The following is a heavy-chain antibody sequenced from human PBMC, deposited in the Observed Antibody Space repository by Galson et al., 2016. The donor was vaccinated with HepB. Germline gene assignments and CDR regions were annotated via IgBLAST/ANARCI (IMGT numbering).Heavy chain of an antibody. CDR3: ARGGSYAPDF. CDR2: ISSSGSTI. D-gene: IGHD3-16*01. CDR1: GFTFTDHY. Sequence: TLRLSCAASGFTFTDHYMSWIRQTPVKGLEWVSYISSSGSTIYYADSVKSRFTISRDNAKNSLFLQMNSLRAEDTAVYYCARGGSYAPDFWGQGTLVTVSA. J-gene: IGHJ1*01. V-gene: IGHV3-11*01.